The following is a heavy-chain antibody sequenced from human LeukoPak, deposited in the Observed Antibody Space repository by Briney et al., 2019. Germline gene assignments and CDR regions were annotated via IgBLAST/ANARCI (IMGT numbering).Heavy chain of an antibody. J-gene: IGHJ4*02. CDR3: AGDPYYGHYAFFAS. CDR2: ITHRGGA. D-gene: IGHD3-3*01. Sequence: SETLSLTCAVYGGSFSGYYWIWIRQPPGKGLEWIGEITHRGGANYNTSLESRVSISRDTPKNQFSLTPSSVTAADTAVYSCAGDPYYGHYAFFASWGQATLVTVHS. CDR1: GGSFSGYY. V-gene: IGHV4-34*01.